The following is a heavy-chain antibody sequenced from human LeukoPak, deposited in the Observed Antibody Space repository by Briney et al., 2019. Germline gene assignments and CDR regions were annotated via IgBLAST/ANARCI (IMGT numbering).Heavy chain of an antibody. CDR3: AKWGDYDILTGYYDSDY. Sequence: PGGSLRLSCAASGFTFSNYAMSWVRQAPGKGLEWVSAIVGSGSNTYYADSVKDRFTISRDNPKNTLYLQMNSLRAEDTAVYYCAKWGDYDILTGYYDSDYWGQGTLVTVPS. J-gene: IGHJ4*02. D-gene: IGHD3-9*01. V-gene: IGHV3-23*01. CDR2: IVGSGSNT. CDR1: GFTFSNYA.